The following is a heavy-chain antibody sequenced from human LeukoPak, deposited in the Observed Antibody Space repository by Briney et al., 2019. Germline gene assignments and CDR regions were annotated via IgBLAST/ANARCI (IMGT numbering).Heavy chain of an antibody. CDR3: ARTYQDYYDSSGYYFDY. D-gene: IGHD3-22*01. Sequence: SQTLSLTCADSGGSLSSGSYYWSWIRQPAGRGLEWIGRIYTSVSTNYNPSLKSRVTISVDTSKNQFSLKLSSVTAADTAVYYWARTYQDYYDSSGYYFDYWGQGTLVTVSS. CDR2: IYTSVST. V-gene: IGHV4-61*02. CDR1: GGSLSSGSYY. J-gene: IGHJ4*02.